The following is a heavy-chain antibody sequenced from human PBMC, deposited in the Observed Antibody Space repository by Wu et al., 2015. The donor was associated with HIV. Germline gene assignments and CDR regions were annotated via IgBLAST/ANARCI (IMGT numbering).Heavy chain of an antibody. D-gene: IGHD2-15*01. V-gene: IGHV1-8*01. CDR1: GYSFTRYD. CDR2: MNPNSGNT. Sequence: QVQLVQSGAEVKKPGASVKVSCTASGYSFTRYDINWVRQATGQGLEWMGWMNPNSGNTGYAQKFQGRVTMTRNTSITTAYMELISLRSEDTAVYYCVRGRYCSGGSCNIWFDPWGQGTLVTVSS. J-gene: IGHJ5*02. CDR3: VRGRYCSGGSCNIWFDP.